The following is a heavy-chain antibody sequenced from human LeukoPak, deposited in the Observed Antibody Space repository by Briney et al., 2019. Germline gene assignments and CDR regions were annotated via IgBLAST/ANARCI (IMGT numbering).Heavy chain of an antibody. V-gene: IGHV3-33*01. CDR2: IWYDGSNK. J-gene: IGHJ5*02. CDR1: GFSFSSYG. CDR3: ARDSLATSSGWFDP. D-gene: IGHD6-19*01. Sequence: PGGSLRLSCAASGFSFSSYGMHWVRQAPGKGREWVAVIWYDGSNKYYADSVKGRFTISRDNSKNTLYLQMNSLRAEDTAVYYCARDSLATSSGWFDPWGQGTLVTVSS.